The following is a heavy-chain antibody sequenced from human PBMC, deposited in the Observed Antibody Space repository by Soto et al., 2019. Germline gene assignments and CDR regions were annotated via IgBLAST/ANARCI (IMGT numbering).Heavy chain of an antibody. V-gene: IGHV5-51*01. CDR2: IYPGDSDT. D-gene: IGHD5-12*01. CDR1: GYKVSTWHNFTSYW. J-gene: IGHJ3*02. Sequence: GESLKISCMGSGYKVSTWHNFTSYWIAWVRQMPGEGLEWMGIIYPGDSDTRYSPSFQGQVTISADKSINSVYLQWSSLKASDTATYYCASQEMATKNVDAFDIWGQGTMVTVSS. CDR3: ASQEMATKNVDAFDI.